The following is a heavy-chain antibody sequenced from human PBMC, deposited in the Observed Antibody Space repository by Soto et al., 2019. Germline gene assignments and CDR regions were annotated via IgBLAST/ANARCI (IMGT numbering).Heavy chain of an antibody. CDR1: GGSFTGYY. CDR3: ARTGGMDL. CDR2: INHSGST. J-gene: IGHJ6*02. Sequence: QVQLQQWGAGLLKPSETLSLTCAVYGGSFTGYYWSWLRQPPGKGPEWIGEINHSGSTKYNPSLENRVTLSVDTSKHQSSLRLNSVSAADTAVYYCARTGGMDLWSQGATVTVSS. V-gene: IGHV4-34*01.